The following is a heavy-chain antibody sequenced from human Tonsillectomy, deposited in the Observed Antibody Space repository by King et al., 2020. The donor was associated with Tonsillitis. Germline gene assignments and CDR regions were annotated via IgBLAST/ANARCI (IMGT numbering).Heavy chain of an antibody. Sequence: VQLQESGPGLVKPSGTLSLTCAVSGGSIRATNWWRWVRQPPGKGLEWIGETYHSGSTNYNPSLKSRVTMSVDRSKNQFSLKLSSVTVADTAVYYCARGNPGDYWGQGTLVTVSS. V-gene: IGHV4-4*02. J-gene: IGHJ4*02. D-gene: IGHD1-14*01. CDR3: ARGNPGDY. CDR2: TYHSGST. CDR1: GGSIRATNW.